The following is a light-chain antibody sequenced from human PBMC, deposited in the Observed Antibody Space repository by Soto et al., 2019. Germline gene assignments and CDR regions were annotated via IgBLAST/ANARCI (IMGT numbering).Light chain of an antibody. CDR1: QGIRND. V-gene: IGKV1-6*01. Sequence: IQMTQSPSSLSASVGDRVTITCRASQGIRNDLGWYQQRPGRTPKLLIYVASSSQIGVPSSFRASGPGKDFTLTITGLQPEDFVTYYCLQDHEYPPTFGKGTTVDI. CDR2: VAS. J-gene: IGKJ1*01. CDR3: LQDHEYPPT.